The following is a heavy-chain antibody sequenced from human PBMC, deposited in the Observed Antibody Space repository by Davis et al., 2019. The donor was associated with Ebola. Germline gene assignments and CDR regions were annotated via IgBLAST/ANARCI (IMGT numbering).Heavy chain of an antibody. J-gene: IGHJ4*02. D-gene: IGHD4/OR15-4a*01. V-gene: IGHV3-9*01. CDR3: ARVGFRCSCDDL. CDR1: GFKFDDYA. Sequence: GGSLRLSCAASGFKFDDYAMHWVRQAPGKGLEWVSGINWNSWVGGRLHYADSVKGRFTISRDNARNALYLQMSSLKDEDTAVYYCARVGFRCSCDDLWGQGSLVTVSS. CDR2: INWNSWVGGRL.